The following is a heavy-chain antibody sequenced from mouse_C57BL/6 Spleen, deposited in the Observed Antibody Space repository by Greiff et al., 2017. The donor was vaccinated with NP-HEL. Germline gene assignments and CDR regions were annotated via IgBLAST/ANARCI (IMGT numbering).Heavy chain of an antibody. J-gene: IGHJ1*03. CDR1: GYTFTDYE. CDR2: IDPETGGT. V-gene: IGHV1-15*01. D-gene: IGHD1-1*01. Sequence: VQLQQSGAELVRPGASVTLSCKASGYTFTDYEMHWVKQTPVHGLEWIGAIDPETGGTAYNQKFKGKAILTADKSSRTAYMELRSLTSEDSAGYYCTRGGVLLRYFDVWGTGTTVTVSS. CDR3: TRGGVLLRYFDV.